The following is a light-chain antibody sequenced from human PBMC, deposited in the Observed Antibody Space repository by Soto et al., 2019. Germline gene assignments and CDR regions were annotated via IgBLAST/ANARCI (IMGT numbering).Light chain of an antibody. V-gene: IGLV2-23*02. CDR3: CSYAASSTLL. CDR2: EVT. J-gene: IGLJ2*01. Sequence: QSALTQPASVSGSPGQSITISCTGTSSDFGSYNLVSWYQQHPDKAPKLMIYEVTKRPSGVSYRFSGSRSGNTASLTISGLQAEDEADYYCCSYAASSTLLFGGGTKLTVL. CDR1: SSDFGSYNL.